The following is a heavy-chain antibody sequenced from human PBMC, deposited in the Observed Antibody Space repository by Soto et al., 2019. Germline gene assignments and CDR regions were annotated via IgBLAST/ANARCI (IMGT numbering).Heavy chain of an antibody. CDR2: ISYDGSNK. D-gene: IGHD3-10*01. CDR3: ARPDGSGSEFTWSFDY. J-gene: IGHJ4*02. Sequence: GGSLRLSCAASGFTFSSYAMHWVRQAPGKGLEWVAVISYDGSNKYYADSVKGRFTISRDNSKNTLYLQMNSLRAEDTAVYYCARPDGSGSEFTWSFDYWGQGTLVTVSS. V-gene: IGHV3-30-3*01. CDR1: GFTFSSYA.